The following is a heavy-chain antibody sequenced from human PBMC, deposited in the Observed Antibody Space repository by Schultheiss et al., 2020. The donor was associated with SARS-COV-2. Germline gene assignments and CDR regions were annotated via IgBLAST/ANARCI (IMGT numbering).Heavy chain of an antibody. CDR3: AKDSYCSSTSCRYYYYGMDV. CDR1: GFSFSSYA. J-gene: IGHJ6*02. Sequence: GGSLRLSCAASGFSFSSYAMSWVRQAPGKGLEWVANIKQDGSGKYYVDSVRGRFTIIRENAKNTLYLQMNSFGAEDTAVYYCAKDSYCSSTSCRYYYYGMDVWGQGTTVTVSS. D-gene: IGHD2-2*01. CDR2: IKQDGSGK. V-gene: IGHV3-7*01.